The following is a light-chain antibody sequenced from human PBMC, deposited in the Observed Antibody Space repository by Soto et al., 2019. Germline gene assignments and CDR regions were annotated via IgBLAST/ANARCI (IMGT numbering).Light chain of an antibody. J-gene: IGKJ4*01. V-gene: IGKV3-20*01. CDR1: QIVTTNY. CDR3: QQYGSSPLT. CDR2: GGS. Sequence: EIGLTQSPGTLSWSPGERATLSCRASQIVTTNYLAWYQQRPGQAPSLLIYGGSSRATGIPDRFSGSGSGPDFTLIISRLEPEDFAVYYCQQYGSSPLTFGGGTKVEIK.